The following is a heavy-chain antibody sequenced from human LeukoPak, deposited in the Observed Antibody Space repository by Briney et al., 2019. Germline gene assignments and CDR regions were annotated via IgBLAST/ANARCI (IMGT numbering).Heavy chain of an antibody. V-gene: IGHV4-31*03. D-gene: IGHD6-19*01. CDR2: IYYSGST. CDR3: ARDLGGYSSV. Sequence: SQTLSLTCTVSGGSISSGGYYWSWIRQHPGKGLESIGYIYYSGSTNYNPSLKSRVTISVDTSKNQFSLKLSSVTAADTAVYYCARDLGGYSSVWGQGTLVTVSS. J-gene: IGHJ4*02. CDR1: GGSISSGGYY.